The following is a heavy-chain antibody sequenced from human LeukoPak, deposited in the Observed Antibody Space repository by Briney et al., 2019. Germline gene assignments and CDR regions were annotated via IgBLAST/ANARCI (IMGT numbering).Heavy chain of an antibody. J-gene: IGHJ4*02. D-gene: IGHD3-22*01. Sequence: GGSLRLSCAASGFTFSSYSMNWVRQAPGKGLEWVSSISSSSSYIYYADSVKGRFTISRGNAKNSLYLQMNSLRAEDTAVYYCARDLIDYYDSSGYPEYWGQGTLVTVSS. CDR2: ISSSSSYI. CDR3: ARDLIDYYDSSGYPEY. CDR1: GFTFSSYS. V-gene: IGHV3-21*01.